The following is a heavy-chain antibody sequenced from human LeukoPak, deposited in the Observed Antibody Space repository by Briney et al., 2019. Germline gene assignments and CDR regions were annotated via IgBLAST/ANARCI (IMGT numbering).Heavy chain of an antibody. V-gene: IGHV1-18*01. CDR2: ISAYNGNT. CDR1: GYTFTSCG. CDR3: ARDLSGYDWLLYYGMDV. D-gene: IGHD5-12*01. J-gene: IGHJ6*02. Sequence: GASVKVSCKASGYTFTSCGISWVRQAPGQGLEWMGWISAYNGNTNYAQKLQGRVTMTTDTSTSTAYMELRSLRSDDTAVYYCARDLSGYDWLLYYGMDVWGQGTTVTVSS.